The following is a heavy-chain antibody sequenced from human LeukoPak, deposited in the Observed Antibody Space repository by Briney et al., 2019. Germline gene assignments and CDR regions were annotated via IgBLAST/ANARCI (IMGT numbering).Heavy chain of an antibody. Sequence: QPGGSLRLSCAASGFTFSSHWMNWVRQAPGKGLERVANIKQDGSEKYSVDSVKGRFTISRDNAKNSLYLQINSLRAEDTAVYYCARDGCSGGSCYFFDYWGQGTLVTVSS. V-gene: IGHV3-7*03. D-gene: IGHD2-15*01. CDR2: IKQDGSEK. J-gene: IGHJ4*02. CDR1: GFTFSSHW. CDR3: ARDGCSGGSCYFFDY.